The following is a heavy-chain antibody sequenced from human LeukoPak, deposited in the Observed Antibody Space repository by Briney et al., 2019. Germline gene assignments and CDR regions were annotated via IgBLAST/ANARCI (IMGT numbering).Heavy chain of an antibody. V-gene: IGHV3-23*01. Sequence: GGSLRLSCAASGSTFSSYAMTWVRQAPGKGLEWVSAISGSGGTTYYTDSVKGRFTISRDNSKNTLYLQMNSLRAEDTAVYYCAKGPYYDSSGYFDYWGQGTLVTVSS. CDR3: AKGPYYDSSGYFDY. J-gene: IGHJ4*02. CDR2: ISGSGGTT. CDR1: GSTFSSYA. D-gene: IGHD3-22*01.